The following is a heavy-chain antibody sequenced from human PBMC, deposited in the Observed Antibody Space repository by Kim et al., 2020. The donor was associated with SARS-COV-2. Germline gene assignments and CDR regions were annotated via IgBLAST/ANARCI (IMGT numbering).Heavy chain of an antibody. V-gene: IGHV4-38-2*02. CDR1: GYSISSGYH. Sequence: SETLSLTCTVSGYSISSGYHWGWIRQPPGKGLEWIGNIYQSGLTYYSLSLKSRVTISVDTSRNQFSLNLRSVTAADTAVYYCARVRNHNIRNYGMDVWGQGTTVTVSS. CDR2: IYQSGLT. CDR3: ARVRNHNIRNYGMDV. J-gene: IGHJ6*02. D-gene: IGHD1-1*01.